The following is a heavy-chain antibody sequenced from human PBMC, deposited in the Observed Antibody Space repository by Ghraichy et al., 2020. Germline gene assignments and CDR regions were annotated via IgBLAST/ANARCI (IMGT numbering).Heavy chain of an antibody. CDR3: ARGGHYDSWSGYYGPNLRALDV. V-gene: IGHV1-3*01. Sequence: ASVKVSCKASGYTFTTYAIHWVRQAPGQRLEWMGWMNAGNGDTKYAQKFQDRVSITRDTSASTVYVEMSSLRSEDTAVYYCARGGHYDSWSGYYGPNLRALDVWGQGTTVTVSS. D-gene: IGHD3-3*01. CDR2: MNAGNGDT. CDR1: GYTFTTYA. J-gene: IGHJ6*02.